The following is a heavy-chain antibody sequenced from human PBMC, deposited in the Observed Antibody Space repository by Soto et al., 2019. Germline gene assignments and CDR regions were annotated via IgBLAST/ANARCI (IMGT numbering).Heavy chain of an antibody. CDR2: ISGSGRTT. D-gene: IGHD3-16*01. V-gene: IGHV3-23*01. J-gene: IGHJ6*03. CDR3: AKFRGPSYSYYYMDV. Sequence: EVQLLESGGGLVQPGGSLRLSCEASGFTFSTYAMKWLRQAPGRGLECVAFISGSGRTTYYADSVKGRFSVSRDNSKSTLFLQMHSLRAEDTALYYCAKFRGPSYSYYYMDVWGNGTTVTVSS. CDR1: GFTFSTYA.